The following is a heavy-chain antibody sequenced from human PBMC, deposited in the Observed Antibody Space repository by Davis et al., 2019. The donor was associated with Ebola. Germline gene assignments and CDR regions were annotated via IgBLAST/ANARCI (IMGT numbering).Heavy chain of an antibody. CDR1: GGSMSSGGYS. CDR3: ARGLYPWELDY. CDR2: IYHSGST. V-gene: IGHV4-30-2*01. J-gene: IGHJ4*02. D-gene: IGHD1-1*01. Sequence: SQTLSLTCAVSGGSMSSGGYSWSWIRQPPGKGLEWIGYIYHSGSTYYNPSLKSRVTISVDRSKNQFSLKLSSVTAADTAVYYCARGLYPWELDYWGQGTLVTVSS.